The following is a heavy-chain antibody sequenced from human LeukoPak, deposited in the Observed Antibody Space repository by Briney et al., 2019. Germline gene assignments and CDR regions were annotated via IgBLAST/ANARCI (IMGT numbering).Heavy chain of an antibody. D-gene: IGHD4-23*01. CDR1: GGSISSYY. CDR2: IYTSGST. Sequence: SETLSLTCTVSGGSISSYYWSWIRQPAGKGLEWIGRIYTSGSTNYNASLKSRVTISVDTSKNQFSLKLSSVTAADTAVYYCASTYYGGNSGGTTPFDYWGQGTLVTVSS. CDR3: ASTYYGGNSGGTTPFDY. V-gene: IGHV4-4*07. J-gene: IGHJ4*02.